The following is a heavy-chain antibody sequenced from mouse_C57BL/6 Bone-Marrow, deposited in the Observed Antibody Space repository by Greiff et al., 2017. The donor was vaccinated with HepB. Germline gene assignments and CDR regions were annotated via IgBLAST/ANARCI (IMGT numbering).Heavy chain of an antibody. V-gene: IGHV1-78*01. Sequence: QVQLQQSDAELVKPGASVKISCKVSGYTFTDHTIHWMKQRPEQGLEWIGYIYPRDGSTKYNEKFKGKATLTADKSSSTAYMQLNSLTSEDSAVYFCARDGAITTVVAHYYAMDYWGQGTSVTVSS. CDR2: IYPRDGST. CDR3: ARDGAITTVVAHYYAMDY. D-gene: IGHD1-1*01. CDR1: GYTFTDHT. J-gene: IGHJ4*01.